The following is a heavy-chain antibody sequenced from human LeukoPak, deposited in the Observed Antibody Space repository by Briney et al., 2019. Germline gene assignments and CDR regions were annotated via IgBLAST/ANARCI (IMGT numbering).Heavy chain of an antibody. CDR3: ANSIWGSGSYPDAFDI. CDR2: IRYDGSNK. Sequence: GGSLRLSCAASGFTFSSYGMHWVRQAPGKGLEWVAFIRYDGSNKYYADSVKGRFTISRDNSKNTLYLQMNSLRAEDTAVYYCANSIWGSGSYPDAFDIWGQGTMVTVSS. D-gene: IGHD3-10*01. CDR1: GFTFSSYG. V-gene: IGHV3-30*02. J-gene: IGHJ3*02.